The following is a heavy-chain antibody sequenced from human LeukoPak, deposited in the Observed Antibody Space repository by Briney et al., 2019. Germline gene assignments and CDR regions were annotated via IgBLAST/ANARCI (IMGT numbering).Heavy chain of an antibody. D-gene: IGHD2-21*01. CDR3: TRGDLWWAAFDY. Sequence: GGSLRLSCAASGFTFIKAWMAWVRQAPGKGLEWVGRIKSKTDGGTIDYAAPVKGRFTISRDDSKSTLFLQMNSLKTEDTAVYYCTRGDLWWAAFDYWGQGTLVTVSS. CDR1: GFTFIKAW. J-gene: IGHJ4*02. CDR2: IKSKTDGGTI. V-gene: IGHV3-15*01.